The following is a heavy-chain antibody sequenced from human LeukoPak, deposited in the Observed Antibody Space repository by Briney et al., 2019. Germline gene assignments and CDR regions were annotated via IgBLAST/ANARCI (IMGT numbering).Heavy chain of an antibody. J-gene: IGHJ4*02. CDR1: GGTFSSYA. D-gene: IGHD2-2*01. CDR3: AMAELGYCSSTSCHLGGFDY. V-gene: IGHV1-69*05. CDR2: IIPIFGTA. Sequence: ASVKVSCKASGGTFSSYAISWVRQAPGQGLEWMGGIIPIFGTANYAQKFQGRVTITTDESTSTAYMELSSLRSEDTAVYYCAMAELGYCSSTSCHLGGFDYWGQGTLVTVSS.